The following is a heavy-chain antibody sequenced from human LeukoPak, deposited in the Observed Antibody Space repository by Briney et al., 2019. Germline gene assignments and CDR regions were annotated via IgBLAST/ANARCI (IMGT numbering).Heavy chain of an antibody. D-gene: IGHD3/OR15-3a*01. CDR3: ARGRRTVRSNWFDP. CDR2: INHSGST. V-gene: IGHV4-34*01. J-gene: IGHJ5*02. CDR1: GGSFSGYY. Sequence: PSETLSLTCAVYGGSFSGYYWSWIRQPPGKGLEWIGEINHSGSTNYNPSLKSRVTISVDTSKNQFSLKLSSVTAADTAVYYCARGRRTVRSNWFDPWGQGTLVTVSS.